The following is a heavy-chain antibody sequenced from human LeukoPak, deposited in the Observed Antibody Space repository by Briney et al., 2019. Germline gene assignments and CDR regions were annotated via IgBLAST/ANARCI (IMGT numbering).Heavy chain of an antibody. Sequence: GGSLRLSCAASGFTFSSYAMSRVRQAPGKGLEWVSAISGSGGSTYYADSVKGRFTISRDNSKNTLYLQMNSLRVEDTAVYYCVKGGYDFVEVAYFDFWGQGTLVTVSS. CDR3: VKGGYDFVEVAYFDF. D-gene: IGHD5-12*01. V-gene: IGHV3-23*01. CDR1: GFTFSSYA. CDR2: ISGSGGST. J-gene: IGHJ4*02.